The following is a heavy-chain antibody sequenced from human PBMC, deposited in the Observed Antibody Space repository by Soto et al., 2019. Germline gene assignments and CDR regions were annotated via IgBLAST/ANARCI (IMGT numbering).Heavy chain of an antibody. D-gene: IGHD3-10*01. CDR1: GDSMGSGDYY. CDR3: SRGSTYYGFLT. Sequence: QVQLQESGPGLVKPSQTLSLTCTVSGDSMGSGDYYWTWIRQPPGKGLEWIGYIYYIGTTFYNPSLESRVNISLDTSKNRFSLRLTSVTAADTAVYYCSRGSTYYGFLTWGQGTLVTVSS. CDR2: IYYIGTT. V-gene: IGHV4-30-4*01. J-gene: IGHJ5*02.